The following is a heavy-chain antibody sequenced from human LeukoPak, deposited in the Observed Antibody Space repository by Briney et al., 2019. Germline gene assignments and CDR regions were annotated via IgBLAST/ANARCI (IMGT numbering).Heavy chain of an antibody. Sequence: GGSLRLSCAASGFTFSSYAMSWVRQAPGKGLEWVGFIRSKAYGGTTEYAASVKGRFTISRDDSKSIAYLQMNSLKTEDTAVYYCTSYYDSSGYYPMDYWGQGTLVTVSS. CDR3: TSYYDSSGYYPMDY. D-gene: IGHD3-22*01. CDR2: IRSKAYGGTT. CDR1: GFTFSSYA. V-gene: IGHV3-49*04. J-gene: IGHJ4*02.